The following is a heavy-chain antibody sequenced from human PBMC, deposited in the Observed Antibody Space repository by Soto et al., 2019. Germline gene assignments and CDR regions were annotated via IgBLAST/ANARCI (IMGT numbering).Heavy chain of an antibody. J-gene: IGHJ4*02. Sequence: EVQLVESGGGLVQPGGSLRLSCAASGFTFSPFWMHWVRQLPGKWPVWVSRINSDGNSTSYADAVKVRFNISRDKAKNTLYLQMNSLRAEDTAVYYCARGSTHFDYWGQGTLVTVSS. CDR1: GFTFSPFW. D-gene: IGHD2-2*01. CDR2: INSDGNST. V-gene: IGHV3-74*01. CDR3: ARGSTHFDY.